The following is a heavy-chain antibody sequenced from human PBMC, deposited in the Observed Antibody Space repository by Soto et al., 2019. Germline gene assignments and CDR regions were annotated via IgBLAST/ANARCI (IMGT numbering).Heavy chain of an antibody. V-gene: IGHV4-59*01. D-gene: IGHD3-3*01. CDR3: ARGPRAIFGAVAPFLWFDP. J-gene: IGHJ5*02. CDR1: PGSISSYD. CDR2: IYYSGST. Sequence: SETLSLTCTVSPGSISSYDWGWIRQPPGKGLEWIGYIYYSGSTDYNPALKSRVLISVDTSKNQFSLKLSSVTAADTSVYYCARGPRAIFGAVAPFLWFDPCGQGTLVTVSS.